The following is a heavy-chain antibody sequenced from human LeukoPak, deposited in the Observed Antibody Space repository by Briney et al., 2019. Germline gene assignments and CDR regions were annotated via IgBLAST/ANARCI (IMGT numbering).Heavy chain of an antibody. CDR2: IIPIFGTA. V-gene: IGHV1-69*13. CDR1: GGTFSSYA. CDR3: ARGYDSSGYYIRYDY. J-gene: IGHJ4*02. D-gene: IGHD3-22*01. Sequence: SVKVSCKASGGTFSSYAISWVRQAPGQGLEWMGGIIPIFGTANYAQKFQGRVTITADESTSTAYMELSSLRSEDTAVYYCARGYDSSGYYIRYDYWGQGTLVTVSS.